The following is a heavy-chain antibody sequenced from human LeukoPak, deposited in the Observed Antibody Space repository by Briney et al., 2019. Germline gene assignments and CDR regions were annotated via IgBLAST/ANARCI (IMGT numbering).Heavy chain of an antibody. Sequence: VSVKVSCKVSGYTLTELSMHWVRQAPGKGLEWMGGFDPEDGETIYAQKFQGRVTMTEDTSTDTAYMELSSLRSEDTAVYYCARGGATGNAFDIWGQGTMVTVSS. CDR2: FDPEDGET. V-gene: IGHV1-24*01. J-gene: IGHJ3*02. CDR3: ARGGATGNAFDI. D-gene: IGHD1-26*01. CDR1: GYTLTELS.